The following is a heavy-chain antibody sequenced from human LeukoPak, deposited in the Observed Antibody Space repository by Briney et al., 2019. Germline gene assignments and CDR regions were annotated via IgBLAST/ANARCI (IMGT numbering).Heavy chain of an antibody. CDR2: IYHSGST. V-gene: IGHV4-30-2*01. Sequence: SQTLSLTCTVSGGSISSGGYYWSWLRQPPGKGLEWIGYIYHSGSTYYNPSLKSRVTISVDRSKNQFSLKLSSVTAADTAVYYCAKHYGPRGAFDIWGQGTMVTVSS. CDR3: AKHYGPRGAFDI. CDR1: GGSISSGGYY. J-gene: IGHJ3*02. D-gene: IGHD4-17*01.